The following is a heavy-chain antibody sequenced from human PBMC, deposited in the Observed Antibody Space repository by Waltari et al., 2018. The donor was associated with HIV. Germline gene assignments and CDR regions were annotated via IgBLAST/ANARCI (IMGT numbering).Heavy chain of an antibody. J-gene: IGHJ6*02. V-gene: IGHV3-21*01. CDR1: GFTFSSYS. D-gene: IGHD2-8*01. CDR3: AREGFCSNGVCPHYYGMDV. Sequence: EVQLVESGGGLVKPGGSLRLSCAASGFTFSSYSMNWVRQAPGKGLEWVSSISTSSRYIYYADSLKGRFTISRDNAKNSLYLQMNSLRAEDTAVYYCAREGFCSNGVCPHYYGMDVWGQGTTVTVSS. CDR2: ISTSSRYI.